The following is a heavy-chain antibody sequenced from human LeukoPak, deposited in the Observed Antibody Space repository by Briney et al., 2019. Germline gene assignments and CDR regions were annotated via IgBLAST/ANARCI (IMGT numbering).Heavy chain of an antibody. CDR3: ARVCRERVGDYYFDY. D-gene: IGHD4-17*01. Sequence: GGTLRLSCAASGFTFSSHGMHWVRPAPGKGLWWVAFIWSDGNNKYYADSVKGRFTISRDISKNTVYLQMNSLRAEDTAVYYCARVCRERVGDYYFDYWGQGTLVTVSS. CDR1: GFTFSSHG. V-gene: IGHV3-33*01. CDR2: IWSDGNNK. J-gene: IGHJ4*02.